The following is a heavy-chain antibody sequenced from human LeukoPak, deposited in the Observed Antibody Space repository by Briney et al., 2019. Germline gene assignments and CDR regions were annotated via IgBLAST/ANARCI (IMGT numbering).Heavy chain of an antibody. V-gene: IGHV4-59*01. CDR1: GGSISSYY. D-gene: IGHD4-17*01. J-gene: IGHJ4*02. CDR2: IYYSGST. Sequence: SETLSLTCTVSGGSISSYYWSWIRQPPGKGLEWIGYIYYSGSTNYNPSLKSRVTISVDTSKNQFSLKLSSVTAADTTVYYCARGVHGDYDFDYWGQGTLVTVSS. CDR3: ARGVHGDYDFDY.